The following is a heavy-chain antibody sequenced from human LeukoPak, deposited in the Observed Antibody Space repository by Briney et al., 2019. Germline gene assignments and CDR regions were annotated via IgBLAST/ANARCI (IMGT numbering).Heavy chain of an antibody. CDR2: INPNSGDT. J-gene: IGHJ5*01. Sequence: ASVKVSCKASGYTFTDYYIHWVRQAPGQGLEWMGWINPNSGDTNYAQKFQGWVTMTRDMSISTAYMELSRLRSDDTAIYYCARATGTYWWFDSWGQGTLVTVSS. D-gene: IGHD1-26*01. CDR1: GYTFTDYY. V-gene: IGHV1-2*04. CDR3: ARATGTYWWFDS.